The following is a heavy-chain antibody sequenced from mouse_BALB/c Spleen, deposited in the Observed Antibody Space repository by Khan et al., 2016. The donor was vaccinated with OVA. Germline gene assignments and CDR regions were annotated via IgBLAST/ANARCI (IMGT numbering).Heavy chain of an antibody. CDR1: GFTFSGFG. CDR2: ISSGTSTI. J-gene: IGHJ2*01. V-gene: IGHV5-17*02. Sequence: EVELVESGGGLVQPGGSRKLSCAASGFTFSGFGMHWVRQAPEKGLEWVAYISSGTSTIYYADTVKGRFTISRDNPKNTLFLQLASLRSEDTAMYCCAKTGNYYFDYWGQGTTLTVSS. CDR3: AKTGNYYFDY. D-gene: IGHD2-1*01.